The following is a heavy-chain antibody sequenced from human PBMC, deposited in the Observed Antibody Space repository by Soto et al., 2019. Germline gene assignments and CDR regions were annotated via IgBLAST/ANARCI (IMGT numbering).Heavy chain of an antibody. CDR2: LSGSGGFT. V-gene: IGHV3-23*01. D-gene: IGHD3-22*01. CDR3: GKDRYYDSRIIDA. J-gene: IGHJ5*02. CDR1: RFTFNTYA. Sequence: XGSLRLTGSASRFTFNTYATGWVRQAPGKGLEWVASLSGSGGFTEHADSVKGRFSISRDNSKNTLFLQMNGLRVDDTAVYYCGKDRYYDSRIIDAWGSGTLVTVSS.